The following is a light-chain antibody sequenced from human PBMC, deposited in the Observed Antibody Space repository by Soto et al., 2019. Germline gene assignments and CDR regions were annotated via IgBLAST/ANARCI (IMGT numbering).Light chain of an antibody. Sequence: QSALTQPASVSGSPGQSITISCTGTSSDVGTYNLVSWYQQHPGKAPKLMIYEGSKRPSGVSNRLSGSKSCNTASLTISGLQAEDEADYYCCSYAGSRTLVFGGGTKVTVL. V-gene: IGLV2-23*01. J-gene: IGLJ2*01. CDR3: CSYAGSRTLV. CDR2: EGS. CDR1: SSDVGTYNL.